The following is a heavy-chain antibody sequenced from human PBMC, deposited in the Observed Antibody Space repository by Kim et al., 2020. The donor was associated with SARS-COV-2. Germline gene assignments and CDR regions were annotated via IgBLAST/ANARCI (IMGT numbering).Heavy chain of an antibody. V-gene: IGHV4-39*06. J-gene: IGHJ4*02. CDR3: SRARRSAGCFDY. CDR2: IYDSGST. CDR1: GGSISSSSYY. D-gene: IGHD3-16*02. Sequence: SETLSLTCTASGGSISSSSYYWVWIRQPPGKGLEWTGSIYDSGSTYYNPSLKSRVIFSVDTSKNQFPLKLSSVTAAATAVYYFSRARRSAGCFDYWLQ.